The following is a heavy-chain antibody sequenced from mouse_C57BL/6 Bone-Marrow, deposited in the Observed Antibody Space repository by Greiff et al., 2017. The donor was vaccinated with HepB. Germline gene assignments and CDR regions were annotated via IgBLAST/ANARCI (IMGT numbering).Heavy chain of an antibody. D-gene: IGHD1-2*01. CDR3: ARRGYGSWFAY. CDR1: GFTFSDYG. Sequence: EVKLMESGGGLVKPGGSLKLSCAASGFTFSDYGMHWVRQAPEKGLEWVAYISSGSSTIYYADTVKGRFTISRDNAKNTLFLQMTSLRSEDTAMYYRARRGYGSWFAYWGQGTLVTVSA. J-gene: IGHJ3*01. CDR2: ISSGSSTI. V-gene: IGHV5-17*01.